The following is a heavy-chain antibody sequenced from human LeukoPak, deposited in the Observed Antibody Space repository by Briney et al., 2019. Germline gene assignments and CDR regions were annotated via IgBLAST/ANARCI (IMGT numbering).Heavy chain of an antibody. CDR2: VSWNSGSI. Sequence: GGSLRLSCAASGFTFDDYAMHWVRQAPGKGLEWVSGVSWNSGSIAYADSVKGRFTISRDNAKNTLYLQMNSLRAEDTAVYYCARRPMAVGASLNHMDVWGQGTTVTVSS. D-gene: IGHD1-26*01. J-gene: IGHJ6*02. CDR3: ARRPMAVGASLNHMDV. CDR1: GFTFDDYA. V-gene: IGHV3-9*01.